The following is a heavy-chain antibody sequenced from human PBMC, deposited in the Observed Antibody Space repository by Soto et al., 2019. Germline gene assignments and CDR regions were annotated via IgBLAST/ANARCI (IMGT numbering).Heavy chain of an antibody. Sequence: PGGSLRLSCAASGFTFSDYYMSWIRQAPGKGLEWVSYISSSSSYTNYADSVKGRFTISRDNAKNSLYLQMNSLRAEDTAVYYCARVGVVVAATRGWFDPWGQGTLVTVSS. J-gene: IGHJ5*02. CDR3: ARVGVVVAATRGWFDP. CDR2: ISSSSSYT. D-gene: IGHD2-15*01. CDR1: GFTFSDYY. V-gene: IGHV3-11*06.